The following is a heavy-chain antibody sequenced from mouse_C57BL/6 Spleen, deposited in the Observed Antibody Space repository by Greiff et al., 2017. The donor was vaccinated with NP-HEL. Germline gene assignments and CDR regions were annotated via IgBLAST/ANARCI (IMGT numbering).Heavy chain of an antibody. Sequence: QVQLQQPGAELVMPGASVKLSCKASGYTFTSYWMPWVKQRPGQGLEWIGEIDPSDSYTNYNQKFKGKSTLTVDKSSSTAYLQLSSLTSEDSAVDSWARRGDYDDDTIGYWGQGTTLTVSS. CDR1: GYTFTSYW. V-gene: IGHV1-69*01. D-gene: IGHD2-4*01. CDR2: IDPSDSYT. CDR3: ARRGDYDDDTIGY. J-gene: IGHJ2*01.